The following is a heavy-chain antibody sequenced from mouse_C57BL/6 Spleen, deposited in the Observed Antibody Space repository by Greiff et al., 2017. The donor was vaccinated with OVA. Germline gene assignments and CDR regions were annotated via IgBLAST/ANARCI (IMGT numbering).Heavy chain of an antibody. Sequence: QVQLQQSGAELVRPGASVTLSCKASGYTFTDYEMHWVKQTPVHGLEWIGAIDPETGGTAYNQKFKGKAILTADKSSSTAYMELRSLTSDDSAVYYCTRYDGDSVGYAMDYWGQGTSVTVSS. D-gene: IGHD2-3*01. V-gene: IGHV1-15*01. CDR1: GYTFTDYE. CDR2: IDPETGGT. J-gene: IGHJ4*01. CDR3: TRYDGDSVGYAMDY.